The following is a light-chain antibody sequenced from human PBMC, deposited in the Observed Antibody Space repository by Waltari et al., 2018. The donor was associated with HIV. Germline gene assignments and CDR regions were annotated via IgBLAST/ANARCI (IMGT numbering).Light chain of an antibody. J-gene: IGLJ3*02. CDR1: SYNIGSNT. CDR3: AAWDGSLNGRV. Sequence: QSVLTQPPSASGTPGQRVTISCSGSSYNIGSNTENWYQQLPGTAPKLLLYSNNHRPSGVPDRFSGSKSGTSASLAISGLQSEDEADYYCAAWDGSLNGRVFGGGTKLTVL. V-gene: IGLV1-44*01. CDR2: SNN.